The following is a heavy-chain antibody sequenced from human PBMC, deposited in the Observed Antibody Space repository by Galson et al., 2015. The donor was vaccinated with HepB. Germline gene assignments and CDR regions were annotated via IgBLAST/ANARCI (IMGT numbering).Heavy chain of an antibody. J-gene: IGHJ6*02. CDR3: ARHGNGEAYGMDV. D-gene: IGHD4-17*01. CDR2: IYYSGST. Sequence: ETLSLTCTVSGGSISSSSYYWGWIRQPPGKGLEWIGSIYYSGSTYYNPSLKSRVTISVDTSKNQFSLKLGSVTAADTAVYYCARHGNGEAYGMDVWGQGTTVTVSS. CDR1: GGSISSSSYY. V-gene: IGHV4-39*01.